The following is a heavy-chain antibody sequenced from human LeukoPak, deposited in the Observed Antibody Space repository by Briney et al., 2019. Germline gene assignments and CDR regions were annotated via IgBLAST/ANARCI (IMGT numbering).Heavy chain of an antibody. D-gene: IGHD2-2*03. CDR2: IYPDESNI. CDR1: GYSFPTYW. V-gene: IGHV5-51*01. CDR3: ARPPSRGYSSSFEY. J-gene: IGHJ4*02. Sequence: GESLKISCKGSGYSFPTYWIAWVRQMPGKGLEWMGIIYPDESNIRYSPSFQGQVTISADKSISTAYLQWSSLKASDTAMYYCARPPSRGYSSSFEYWGQGTLVTVS.